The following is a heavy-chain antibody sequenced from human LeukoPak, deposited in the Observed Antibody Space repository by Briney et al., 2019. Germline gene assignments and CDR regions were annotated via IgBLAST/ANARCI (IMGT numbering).Heavy chain of an antibody. J-gene: IGHJ6*03. CDR1: GGSISSSSYY. Sequence: SETLSLTCTVSGGSISSSSYYWGWIRQPPGKGLEWIGSIYYSGSTYYNPSLKSRVTISVDTSKNQLSLKLSSVTAADTAVYYCARVIAAAGKYYYYYMDVWGKGTTVTVSS. D-gene: IGHD6-13*01. CDR3: ARVIAAAGKYYYYYMDV. CDR2: IYYSGST. V-gene: IGHV4-39*07.